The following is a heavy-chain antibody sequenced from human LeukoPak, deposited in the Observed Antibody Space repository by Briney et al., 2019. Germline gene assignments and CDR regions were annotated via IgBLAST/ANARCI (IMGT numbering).Heavy chain of an antibody. CDR3: AKPAALLRYFGRPDRPPDY. V-gene: IGHV3-23*01. J-gene: IGHJ4*02. D-gene: IGHD3-9*01. CDR1: GFTFSSYA. Sequence: PGGSLRLSCAASGFTFSSYAMSWVRQAPGKGLEWVSAISGSGGSTYYADSVKGRFTISRDNSKNTLYLQMNSLRAEDTAVYYCAKPAALLRYFGRPDRPPDYWGQGTLVTVSS. CDR2: ISGSGGST.